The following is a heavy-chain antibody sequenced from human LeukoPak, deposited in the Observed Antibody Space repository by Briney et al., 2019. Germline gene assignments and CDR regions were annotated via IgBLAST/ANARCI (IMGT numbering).Heavy chain of an antibody. CDR2: ISAYNGNT. J-gene: IGHJ5*02. D-gene: IGHD6-19*01. CDR1: GYTFTSYG. CDR3: ASAPPFVAVAGSGNWFDP. V-gene: IGHV1-18*01. Sequence: ASVKVSCKASGYTFTSYGISWVRQAPGQGLEWMGWISAYNGNTNYAQKLQGRGTMTTDTATSTAYMELRSLRSDDTAVYYCASAPPFVAVAGSGNWFDPWGQGTLVTVSS.